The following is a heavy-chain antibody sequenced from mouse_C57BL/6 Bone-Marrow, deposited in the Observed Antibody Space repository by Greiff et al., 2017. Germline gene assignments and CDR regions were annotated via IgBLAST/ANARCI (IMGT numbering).Heavy chain of an antibody. D-gene: IGHD1-1*01. CDR1: GYTFTSYG. V-gene: IGHV1-81*01. Sequence: QVQLKQSGAELARPGASVKLSCKASGYTFTSYGISWVKQRTGQGLEWIGEIYPRSGNTYYNEKFKGKATLTADKSSSTAYMELRSLTSEDSAVYFCARWWYYGSSLGFAYWDQGTRVTVSA. CDR3: ARWWYYGSSLGFAY. J-gene: IGHJ3*01. CDR2: IYPRSGNT.